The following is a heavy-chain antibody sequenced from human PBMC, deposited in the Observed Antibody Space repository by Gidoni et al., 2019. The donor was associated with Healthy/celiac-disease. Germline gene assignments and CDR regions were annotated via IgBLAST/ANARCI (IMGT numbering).Heavy chain of an antibody. J-gene: IGHJ6*02. CDR1: GFPFGGYG. CDR2: INWNGGST. V-gene: IGHV3-20*04. CDR3: ARAGGHGVVGATTPRGYYYGMDV. D-gene: IGHD1-26*01. Sequence: EVQLVESGGGVVRPGGSLRLSCAASGFPFGGYGMSWVRQAPGKGLGWVSGINWNGGSTGYADSVKGRFTISRDNAKNSLYLQMNSLRAEDTALYYCARAGGHGVVGATTPRGYYYGMDVWGQGTTVTVSS.